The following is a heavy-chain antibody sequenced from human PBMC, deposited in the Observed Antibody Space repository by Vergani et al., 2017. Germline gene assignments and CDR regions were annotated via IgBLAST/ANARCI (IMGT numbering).Heavy chain of an antibody. Sequence: QVQLQESGPGLVKPSETLSLPCTVSGGPISSYYWSWIRQPPGKGLEWIGYIYYSGSTNYNPSLKSRVTKSVDTSKNQFSLKLSSVTAADTAVYYCARGSWFDPWGQGTLVTVSS. V-gene: IGHV4-59*01. CDR1: GGPISSYY. CDR2: IYYSGST. CDR3: ARGSWFDP. J-gene: IGHJ5*02.